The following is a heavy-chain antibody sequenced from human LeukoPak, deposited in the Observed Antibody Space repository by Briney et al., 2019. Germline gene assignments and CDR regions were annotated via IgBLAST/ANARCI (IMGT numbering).Heavy chain of an antibody. D-gene: IGHD3-22*01. J-gene: IGHJ4*02. CDR3: ARVDYDSSGYHFDY. CDR2: ISHSGST. CDR1: GGSFSGYY. Sequence: SETLSLTCAVYGGSFSGYYWSWIRQPPGKGLEWIGEISHSGSTNYNPSLKSRVTISVDTSKNQFSLKLSSVTAADTAVYYCARVDYDSSGYHFDYWGQGTLVTVSS. V-gene: IGHV4-34*01.